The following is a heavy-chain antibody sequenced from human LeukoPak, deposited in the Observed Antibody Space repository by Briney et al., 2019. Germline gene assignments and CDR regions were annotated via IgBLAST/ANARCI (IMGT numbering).Heavy chain of an antibody. CDR1: GYTFTSYG. D-gene: IGHD3-22*01. Sequence: ASVSLSCTASGYTFTSYGISWVRQAPGHGLEWMGWISAYNGNTNYAQKLQGRVTMTTDTSTSTAYMELRSLRSDDTAVYYCARISNYYDSSGYYAYWCQGTLVTVSS. CDR2: ISAYNGNT. J-gene: IGHJ4*02. V-gene: IGHV1-18*01. CDR3: ARISNYYDSSGYYAY.